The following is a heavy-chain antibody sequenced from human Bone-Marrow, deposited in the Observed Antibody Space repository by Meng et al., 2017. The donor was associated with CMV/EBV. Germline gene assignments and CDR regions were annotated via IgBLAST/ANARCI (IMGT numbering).Heavy chain of an antibody. CDR3: AKGRVVVKGTVDY. CDR2: ISGSGGST. D-gene: IGHD2-15*01. CDR1: GFTFSSYA. Sequence: GESLKISCAASGFTFSSYAMSWVRQAPGKGLEWVSAISGSGGSTYYADSVKGRFTISRDNSKNTLYLQMNSLRAEDTAVYYCAKGRVVVKGTVDYWGQGTLVTVSS. J-gene: IGHJ4*02. V-gene: IGHV3-23*01.